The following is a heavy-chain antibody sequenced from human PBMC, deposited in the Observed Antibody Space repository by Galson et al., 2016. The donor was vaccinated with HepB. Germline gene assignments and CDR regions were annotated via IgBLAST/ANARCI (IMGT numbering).Heavy chain of an antibody. J-gene: IGHJ4*02. Sequence: PALVKPTQTVTLTCTSSGFSLSTSGVGVGWIRQPPGKALEWLALIYWDDDKSYSPSLKSRLTITKDASKNQVVLAMTNMDPVDTATYYRAHRQAFGANEGFDYWGQGSLGTVSS. V-gene: IGHV2-5*02. D-gene: IGHD4/OR15-4a*01. CDR3: AHRQAFGANEGFDY. CDR1: GFSLSTSGVG. CDR2: IYWDDDK.